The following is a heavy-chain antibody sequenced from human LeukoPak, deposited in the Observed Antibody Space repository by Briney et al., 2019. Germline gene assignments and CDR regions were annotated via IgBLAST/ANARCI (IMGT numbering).Heavy chain of an antibody. CDR3: AKDLSKINRRYFDY. J-gene: IGHJ4*02. Sequence: PGGSLRLSCAASGFTFSSYGMHWVRQAPGKGLEWVAFIRYDGSNKYYADSVKGRFTISRDNSKNTLYLQMNSLRAEDTAVYYCAKDLSKINRRYFDYWGQGTLVTVSS. V-gene: IGHV3-30*02. CDR2: IRYDGSNK. D-gene: IGHD2/OR15-2a*01. CDR1: GFTFSSYG.